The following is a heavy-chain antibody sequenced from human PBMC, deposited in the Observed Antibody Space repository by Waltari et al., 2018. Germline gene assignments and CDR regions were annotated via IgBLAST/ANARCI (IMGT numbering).Heavy chain of an antibody. J-gene: IGHJ4*02. CDR3: ARDVLGGHFDY. CDR2: IKQDGSEL. V-gene: IGHV3-7*01. Sequence: DVQMVESGGGLVPPGGSLRLSCAPSAFPVNNYGMAWVRQAPGKGLEWVANIKQDGSELYYVDSVKGRFAISRDNAKNSVYLQMNSLTAEDTAVYYCARDVLGGHFDYWGQGTLVTVSS. CDR1: AFPVNNYG. D-gene: IGHD3-10*02.